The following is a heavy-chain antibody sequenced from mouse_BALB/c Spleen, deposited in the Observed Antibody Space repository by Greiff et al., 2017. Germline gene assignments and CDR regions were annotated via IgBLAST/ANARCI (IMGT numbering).Heavy chain of an antibody. Sequence: EVQLQESGAELVKPGASVKLSCTASGFNIKDTYMHWVKQRPEQGLEWIGRIDPANGNTKYDPKFQGKATITADTSSNTAYLQLSSLTSEDTAVYYCAREGGITRYYAMDYWGQGTSVTGSS. CDR2: IDPANGNT. CDR1: GFNIKDTY. D-gene: IGHD1-1*01. J-gene: IGHJ4*01. CDR3: AREGGITRYYAMDY. V-gene: IGHV14-3*02.